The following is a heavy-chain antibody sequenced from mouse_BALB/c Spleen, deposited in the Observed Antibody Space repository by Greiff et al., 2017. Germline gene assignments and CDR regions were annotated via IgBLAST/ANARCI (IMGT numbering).Heavy chain of an antibody. CDR2: ISNGGGST. CDR3: GEQYGNRSWVAY. V-gene: IGHV5-12-2*01. D-gene: IGHD2-1*01. J-gene: IGHJ3*01. CDR1: GFTFSSYT. Sequence: EVHLVESGGGLVQPGGSLTLSCAASGFTFSSYTMSWVRQTPEKRLEWVAYISNGGGSTYYPDTVKGRFTISKDNAKNTLYLQMSSLKSEDTAMYYSGEQYGNRSWVAYWGQGTLVTVSA.